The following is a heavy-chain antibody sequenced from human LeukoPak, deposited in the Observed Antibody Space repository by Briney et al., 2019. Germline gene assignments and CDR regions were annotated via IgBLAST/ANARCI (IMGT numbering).Heavy chain of an antibody. V-gene: IGHV6-1*01. Sequence: PSQTLSLTCAISGDSVSSNSAAWNWIRQSPSRGLEWLGRTYYRSKWYNDYAVSVKSRITINPDTSKNQFSLQLNSVTPEDTAVYYCARDEYYYDSNGSDFTVMDVWGQGTTVTVSS. CDR2: TYYRSKWYN. CDR3: ARDEYYYDSNGSDFTVMDV. D-gene: IGHD3-22*01. J-gene: IGHJ6*02. CDR1: GDSVSSNSAA.